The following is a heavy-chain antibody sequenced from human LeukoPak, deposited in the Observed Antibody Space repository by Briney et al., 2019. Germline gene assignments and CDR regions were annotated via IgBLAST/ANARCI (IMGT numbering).Heavy chain of an antibody. V-gene: IGHV3-48*01. Sequence: PGGSLRLSCAASGFTFSSYSMNWVRQAPGKGPEWISYITSSSTSIYYADSVKGRFTISRDNAMNSLYLQMNSLRAEDTAVYYCARDIVVVPAAIGDYYYYGMDVWGQGTTVTVSS. CDR2: ITSSSTSI. J-gene: IGHJ6*02. CDR3: ARDIVVVPAAIGDYYYYGMDV. D-gene: IGHD2-2*01. CDR1: GFTFSSYS.